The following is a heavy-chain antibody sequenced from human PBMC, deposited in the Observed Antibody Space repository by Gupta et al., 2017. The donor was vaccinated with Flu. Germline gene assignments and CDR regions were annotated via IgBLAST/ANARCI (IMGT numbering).Heavy chain of an antibody. CDR2: AHSSGTT. J-gene: IGHJ5*02. Sequence: QVQLQESGPGLVRPSQTLSLTCTVSAGSINSDSYYWSWIRQPAGKGLEWIGRAHSSGTTNYNPSLGSRVTISIDTSKNQFSLNLRSVTAADTAVYYCARDKGVTMVRGVRRGNWFEPWGQGTLVTVSS. D-gene: IGHD3-10*01. CDR3: ARDKGVTMVRGVRRGNWFEP. V-gene: IGHV4-61*02. CDR1: AGSINSDSYY.